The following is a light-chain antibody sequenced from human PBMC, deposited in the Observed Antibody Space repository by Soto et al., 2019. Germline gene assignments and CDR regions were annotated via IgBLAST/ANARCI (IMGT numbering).Light chain of an antibody. CDR3: GSWDSSLSAYV. CDR1: SSNIGGNS. Sequence: QSVLTQPPSVWAAPGQKVTISCSGSSSNIGGNSVSWYQQLPGTAPTLLIYDDNKRPSGIPDRFSGSKSGTSATLGITGFQTGDEADYYCGSWDSSLSAYVFGTGTKVTVL. V-gene: IGLV1-51*01. CDR2: DDN. J-gene: IGLJ1*01.